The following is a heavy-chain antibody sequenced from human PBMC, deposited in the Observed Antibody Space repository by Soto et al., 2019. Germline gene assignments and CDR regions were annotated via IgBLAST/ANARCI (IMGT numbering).Heavy chain of an antibody. V-gene: IGHV3-33*01. CDR3: ARLAAAGIYNWFDP. J-gene: IGHJ5*02. Sequence: GGSLRLSCAASGFTFSSYGMHWVRQAPGKGLEWVAVIWYDGSNKYYADSVKGRFTISRDNSKNTLYLQMNSLRAEDTAVYYCARLAAAGIYNWFDPWGQGTLVTVSS. CDR1: GFTFSSYG. CDR2: IWYDGSNK. D-gene: IGHD6-13*01.